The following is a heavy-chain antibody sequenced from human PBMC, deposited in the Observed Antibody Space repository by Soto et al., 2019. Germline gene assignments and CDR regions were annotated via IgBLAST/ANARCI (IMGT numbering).Heavy chain of an antibody. CDR1: GGSISSSSYY. D-gene: IGHD2-2*01. Sequence: QLQLQESGPGLVKPSETLSLTCTVSGGSISSSSYYWGWMRQPPGKGLEWIGSIYYSGSTYYNPSLKSRVTMSVDTSKNQFSLKLSSVTAADTAGYYCARLGDIVVVPAAPLEDYWGQGTLVTVSS. CDR2: IYYSGST. J-gene: IGHJ4*02. CDR3: ARLGDIVVVPAAPLEDY. V-gene: IGHV4-39*01.